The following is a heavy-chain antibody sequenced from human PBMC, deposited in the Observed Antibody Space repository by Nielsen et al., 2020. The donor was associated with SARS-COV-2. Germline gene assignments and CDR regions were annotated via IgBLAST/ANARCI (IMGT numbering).Heavy chain of an antibody. V-gene: IGHV4-59*01. CDR1: GGSISSYY. CDR2: IYYSGST. D-gene: IGHD6-19*01. CDR3: ARGATGSGWHAEYFQH. Sequence: SETLSLTCTVSGGSISSYYWSWIRQPPGKGLEWIGYIYYSGSTNYNPSLKSRVTISVDTSKNQFSLKLSSVTAADTAVYYCARGATGSGWHAEYFQHWGQGTLVTVSS. J-gene: IGHJ1*01.